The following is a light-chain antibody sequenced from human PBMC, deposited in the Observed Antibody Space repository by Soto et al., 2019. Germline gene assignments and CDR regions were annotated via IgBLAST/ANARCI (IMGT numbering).Light chain of an antibody. CDR3: GSWDSSLSAYV. J-gene: IGLJ1*01. V-gene: IGLV1-51*01. Sequence: QSVMTQPPSVSAAPGQKVTISCSGSSSNIGGNSVSWYQQLPGTAPKLLIYDDNKRPSGIPDRFSGSKSGTSATLGITGFQTGDEADYYCGSWDSSLSAYVSGTGTQLTVL. CDR1: SSNIGGNS. CDR2: DDN.